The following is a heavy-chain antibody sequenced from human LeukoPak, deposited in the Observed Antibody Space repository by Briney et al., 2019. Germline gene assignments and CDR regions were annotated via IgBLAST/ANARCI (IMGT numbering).Heavy chain of an antibody. CDR2: LYYRGST. CDR3: ARAGIFRYFDG. V-gene: IGHV4-39*07. Sequence: PSETLSLTCTVSGGSISSSSYYWAWIRQPPGKGLEWIGSLYYRGSTYYNPSLKSRVTISADTSDYQFSLKLKSVTAADTAVYYCARAGIFRYFDGWGQGTLVTVSS. J-gene: IGHJ4*02. CDR1: GGSISSSSYY. D-gene: IGHD2/OR15-2a*01.